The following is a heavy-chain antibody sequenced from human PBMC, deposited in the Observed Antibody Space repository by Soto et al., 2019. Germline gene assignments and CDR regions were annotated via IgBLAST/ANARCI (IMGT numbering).Heavy chain of an antibody. D-gene: IGHD6-13*01. V-gene: IGHV1-24*01. CDR3: ATIPMLYSSSSPRYYYGMDV. CDR2: FDPEDGET. J-gene: IGHJ6*02. CDR1: GYTLTELS. Sequence: QVQLVQSGAEVKKPGASVKVSCKVSGYTLTELSMHWVRQAPGKGLEWMGGFDPEDGETIYAQKFQGRVTMTEDTSTDTAYMELSSLRSEDTAVYYCATIPMLYSSSSPRYYYGMDVWGQGTTVTVSS.